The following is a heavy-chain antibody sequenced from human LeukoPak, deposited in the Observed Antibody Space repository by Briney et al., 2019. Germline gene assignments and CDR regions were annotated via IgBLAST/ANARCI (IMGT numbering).Heavy chain of an antibody. CDR2: INPSGGST. J-gene: IGHJ4*02. CDR3: AREFASGSYYNPRAPFDY. CDR1: GYTFTSYY. Sequence: ASVKVSCKASGYTFTSYYMHWVRQAPGQGLEWMGIINPSGGSTSYAQKFQGRVTMTTDTSTSTAYMELRSLRSDDTAVYYCAREFASGSYYNPRAPFDYWGQGTLVTVSS. D-gene: IGHD3-10*01. V-gene: IGHV1-46*01.